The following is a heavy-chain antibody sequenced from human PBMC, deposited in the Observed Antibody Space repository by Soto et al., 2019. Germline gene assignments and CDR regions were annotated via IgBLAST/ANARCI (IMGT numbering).Heavy chain of an antibody. D-gene: IGHD5-12*01. CDR1: GDSVSSNSAA. CDR2: TYYRSKWYN. J-gene: IGHJ5*02. V-gene: IGHV6-1*01. CDR3: AQDSGYDSRWFDP. Sequence: SPTLSLPCAISGDSVSSNSAAWNWIRQSPSRGLEWLGRTYYRSKWYNDYAVSVKSRITINPDTSKNQFSLQLNSVTPEDTAVYYCAQDSGYDSRWFDPWGQGTLVTVSS.